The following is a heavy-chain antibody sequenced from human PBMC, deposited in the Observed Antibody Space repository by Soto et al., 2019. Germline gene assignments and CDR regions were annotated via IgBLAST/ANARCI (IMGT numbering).Heavy chain of an antibody. V-gene: IGHV3-30*18. Sequence: QVQLVESGGGVVQPGRSLRLSCAASGFTFSSYGMHWVRQAPGKGLEWVAVISYDGSNKYYADSVKGRFTISRDNSKNTLYLQMNSLRAEDTAVYYCAKGIGNYYYYDMDVWGQGTTVTVSS. CDR2: ISYDGSNK. J-gene: IGHJ6*02. CDR1: GFTFSSYG. CDR3: AKGIGNYYYYDMDV.